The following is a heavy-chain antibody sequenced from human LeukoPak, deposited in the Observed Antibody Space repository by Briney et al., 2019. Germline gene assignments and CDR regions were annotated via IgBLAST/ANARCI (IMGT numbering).Heavy chain of an antibody. J-gene: IGHJ4*02. CDR3: ARKPGIAVAGIDY. Sequence: SGTLSLTCAVSGGSISSSNWWSWVRQPPGRGLEWIGEIYHSGSTNYNPSLKSRVTISVDKSKNQFSLKLSSVTAADTAVYYCARKPGIAVAGIDYWGQGTLVTVSP. CDR2: IYHSGST. D-gene: IGHD6-19*01. V-gene: IGHV4-4*02. CDR1: GGSISSSNW.